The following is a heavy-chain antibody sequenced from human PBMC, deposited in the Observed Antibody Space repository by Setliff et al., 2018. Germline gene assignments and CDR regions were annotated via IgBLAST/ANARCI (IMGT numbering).Heavy chain of an antibody. Sequence: SVKVSCKASGGTFSSYAISWVRQAPGQGLEWMGGIIPIFGTANYAQKFQGRVTITADESTSRAYMELSSLRSEDTAVYYCARDRPPMVRGVIIGTTRYYYGMDVWGQGTTVTVSS. V-gene: IGHV1-69*13. CDR1: GGTFSSYA. CDR3: ARDRPPMVRGVIIGTTRYYYGMDV. D-gene: IGHD3-10*01. J-gene: IGHJ6*02. CDR2: IIPIFGTA.